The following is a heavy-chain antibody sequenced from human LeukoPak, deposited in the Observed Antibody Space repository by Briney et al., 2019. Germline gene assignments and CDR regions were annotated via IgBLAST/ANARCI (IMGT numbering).Heavy chain of an antibody. CDR1: GFTFSTYW. D-gene: IGHD6-13*01. CDR3: ARYYSSSPDSDY. CDR2: INSDGSTT. Sequence: PGGSLRLSCAASGFTFSTYWMHWVRQAPGKGLVWVSRINSDGSTTNYADSVKGRFTISRDNAKNTLYVQMNSLRAEDTAVYYCARYYSSSPDSDYWGQGTLVTVSS. V-gene: IGHV3-74*01. J-gene: IGHJ4*02.